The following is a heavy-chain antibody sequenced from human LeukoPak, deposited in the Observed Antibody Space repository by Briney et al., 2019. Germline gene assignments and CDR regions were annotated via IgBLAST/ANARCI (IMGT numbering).Heavy chain of an antibody. CDR3: AKDSPGVPAAASDY. CDR1: GFTFKTYT. J-gene: IGHJ4*02. D-gene: IGHD2-2*01. CDR2: ISSSSSYI. Sequence: PGGSLRLSCAASGFTFKTYTMHWVRQAPGMGLEWVSSISSSSSYIFYADSVKGRFTISRDNSKNTLYLQMNSLRAEDTAVYYCAKDSPGVPAAASDYWGQGTLVTVSS. V-gene: IGHV3-21*04.